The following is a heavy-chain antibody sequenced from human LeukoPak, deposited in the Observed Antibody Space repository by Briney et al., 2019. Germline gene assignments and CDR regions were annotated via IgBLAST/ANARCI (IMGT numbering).Heavy chain of an antibody. V-gene: IGHV7-4-1*02. CDR1: GYAFTSYA. CDR2: INTNTGNP. D-gene: IGHD6-13*01. Sequence: GASVKVSCKASGYAFTSYAMNWVRQAPGQGLEWMGWINTNTGNPTYAQGFTGRFVFSLDTSVSTAYLQISSLKAEDTAVYYCARDIAREAAAGTYYYYMDVWGKGTTVTVSS. J-gene: IGHJ6*03. CDR3: ARDIAREAAAGTYYYYMDV.